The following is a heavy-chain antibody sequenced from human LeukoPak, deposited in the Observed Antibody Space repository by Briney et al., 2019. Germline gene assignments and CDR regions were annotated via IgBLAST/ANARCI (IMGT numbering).Heavy chain of an antibody. CDR1: GFSFNDYY. Sequence: GGSLRLSCAASGFSFNDYYMTWMRQAPGKGLEWVSYISSGGGTIIYYADSVKGRFTISRDNSKNTLYLQMNSLRAEDTAVYYCARDSSSWSRGWFDPWGQGTLVTVSS. V-gene: IGHV3-11*04. J-gene: IGHJ5*02. CDR3: ARDSSSWSRGWFDP. D-gene: IGHD6-13*01. CDR2: ISSGGGTII.